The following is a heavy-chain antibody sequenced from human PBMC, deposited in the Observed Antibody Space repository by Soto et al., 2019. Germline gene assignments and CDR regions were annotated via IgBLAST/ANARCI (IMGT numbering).Heavy chain of an antibody. CDR2: ISGGGGTT. D-gene: IGHD4-4*01. Sequence: GGSLGLSCEASGFTFIGYSMSWVRQAPVKGLEWVSAISGGGGTTYYGDSVKGRFTISRDNSKNTLYLQMNSLRAGDTAIYYCAKAANYNNPTYNWLDHWGQGTMVTVSS. CDR1: GFTFIGYS. V-gene: IGHV3-23*01. J-gene: IGHJ5*02. CDR3: AKAANYNNPTYNWLDH.